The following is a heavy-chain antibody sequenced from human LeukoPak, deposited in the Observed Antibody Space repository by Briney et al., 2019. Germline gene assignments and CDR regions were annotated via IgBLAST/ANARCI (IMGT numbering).Heavy chain of an antibody. D-gene: IGHD5-18*01. CDR2: INHSGST. CDR1: GGSFSGYY. V-gene: IGHV4-34*01. Sequence: SETLSLTCAVYGGSFSGYYWSWIRQPPGKGLEWIGEINHSGSTNYNPSLKSRVTISVDTSKNQFSLKLSSVTAADTAVYYCARGPSYSYRNYFDHWGQGTLVTVSS. CDR3: ARGPSYSYRNYFDH. J-gene: IGHJ4*02.